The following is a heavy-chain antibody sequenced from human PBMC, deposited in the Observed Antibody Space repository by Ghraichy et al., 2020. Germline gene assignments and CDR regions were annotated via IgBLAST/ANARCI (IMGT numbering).Heavy chain of an antibody. D-gene: IGHD3-10*01. J-gene: IGHJ3*02. CDR3: ASSRVRGVHISAFDI. CDR2: ISSSGSTI. Sequence: GGSLRLSCAASGFTFSDYYMSWIRQAPGKGLEWVSYISSSGSTIYYADSVKGRFTISRDNAKNSLYLQMNSLRAEDTAVYYCASSRVRGVHISAFDIWGQGTMVTVSS. V-gene: IGHV3-11*04. CDR1: GFTFSDYY.